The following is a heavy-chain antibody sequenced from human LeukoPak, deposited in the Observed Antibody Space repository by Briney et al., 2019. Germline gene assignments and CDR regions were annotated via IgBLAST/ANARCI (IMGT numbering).Heavy chain of an antibody. CDR1: GGSISSSGCY. V-gene: IGHV4-39*07. CDR3: ARGRVSSSTWYSTYYYYFYMDV. Sequence: SETLSLTCTVSGGSISSSGCYWGWIRQPPGKGLEWIGSMYYSGSTYYNPSLKSRVTISVDTTKNLFSLRLRSVTAADTAVYFCARGRVSSSTWYSTYYYYFYMDVWGKGTTVTVSS. D-gene: IGHD1-1*01. J-gene: IGHJ6*03. CDR2: MYYSGST.